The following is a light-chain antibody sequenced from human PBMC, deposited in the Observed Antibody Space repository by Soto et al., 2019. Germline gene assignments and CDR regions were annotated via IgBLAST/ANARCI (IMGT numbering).Light chain of an antibody. CDR3: QQYGSSPWT. CDR1: QSVSSSY. Sequence: EIVLTQSPGTLSLSPGERATLSCRASQSVSSSYLVWYQQKPGQAPRLLMYGASSRATGIPDRFSGSGSGTDFTLSISRLEPEDFAVYYCQQYGSSPWTVGQGTKVDSK. J-gene: IGKJ1*01. CDR2: GAS. V-gene: IGKV3-20*01.